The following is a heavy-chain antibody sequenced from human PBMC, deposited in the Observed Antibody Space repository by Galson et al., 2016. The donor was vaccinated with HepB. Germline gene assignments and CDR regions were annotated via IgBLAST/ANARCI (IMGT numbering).Heavy chain of an antibody. CDR3: VRAWSGSSPDY. D-gene: IGHD1-26*01. V-gene: IGHV3-64D*09. Sequence: SLRLSCAASGFSFTTYYMDWVRQAPGKRLEYVSGISNNGGAKYNADSVKGRFTISRDNSKNTVDLHMSSLRPEDTAVYYCVRAWSGSSPDYWGQGTQFTVSS. CDR2: ISNNGGAK. J-gene: IGHJ4*02. CDR1: GFSFTTYY.